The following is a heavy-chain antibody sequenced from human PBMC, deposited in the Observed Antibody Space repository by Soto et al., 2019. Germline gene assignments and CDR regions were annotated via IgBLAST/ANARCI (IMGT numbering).Heavy chain of an antibody. D-gene: IGHD2-2*01. CDR1: SAPVSSSTYT. CDR2: IYYSGST. J-gene: IGHJ6*02. CDR3: ARLHGYCISSSCHGHYAMDV. V-gene: IGHV4-39*01. Sequence: TSETLSLTCTVSSAPVSSSTYTWGWIRQPPGKGLERIGSIYYSGSTYYNPSLNSRVTVSVDTSKNQFSLKVTSVTAADTAVYYCARLHGYCISSSCHGHYAMDVWGQGTTVTVSS.